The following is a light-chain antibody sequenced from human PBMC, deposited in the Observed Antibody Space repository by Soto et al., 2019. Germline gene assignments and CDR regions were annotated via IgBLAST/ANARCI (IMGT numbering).Light chain of an antibody. J-gene: IGKJ3*01. Sequence: DIQMTQSPSPLSASVGDRVTLTCRTSQNISYYLNWYHQKPGKAPKLLISAASSLQSGVPSRFSGSGSGSDFTLTISSLQPEDFATYYCQQPFSTPLFTFGPGTKVDIK. CDR2: AAS. CDR3: QQPFSTPLFT. V-gene: IGKV1-39*01. CDR1: QNISYY.